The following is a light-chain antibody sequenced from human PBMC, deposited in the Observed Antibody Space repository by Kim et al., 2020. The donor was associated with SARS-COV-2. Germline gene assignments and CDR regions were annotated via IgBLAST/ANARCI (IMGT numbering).Light chain of an antibody. Sequence: ELTQPPSASGTPGQRVTISCSGSSSNVGSNTVNWYQQLPGTAPKLLIHSNNQRPSGVPDRFSGSKSGTSASLAISGLQSADEADYYCETRDDSLSGPVFGGGTQLTVL. CDR3: ETRDDSLSGPV. J-gene: IGLJ2*01. CDR2: SNN. V-gene: IGLV1-44*01. CDR1: SSNVGSNT.